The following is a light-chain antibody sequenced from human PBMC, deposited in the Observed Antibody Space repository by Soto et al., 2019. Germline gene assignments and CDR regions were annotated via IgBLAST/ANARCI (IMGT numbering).Light chain of an antibody. Sequence: EIVLTQSPGTLSLSPGERATLSCRASQSVSSSYLAWYQQKPGQAPRLLIYGASRRPTGIPDRFSGSGSGTDFTLAISRLEPEDFEVYFCQRYGNSPPFSFGQGTKVEIK. CDR1: QSVSSSY. CDR3: QRYGNSPPFS. V-gene: IGKV3-20*01. J-gene: IGKJ2*03. CDR2: GAS.